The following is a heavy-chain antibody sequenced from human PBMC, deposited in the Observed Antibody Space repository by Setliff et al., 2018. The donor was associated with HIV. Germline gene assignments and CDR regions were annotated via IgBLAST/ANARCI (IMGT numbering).Heavy chain of an antibody. V-gene: IGHV3-9*01. CDR2: ISWNSGSI. J-gene: IGHJ3*02. CDR1: GFTFDDYA. D-gene: IGHD3-10*01. Sequence: GGSLRLSCAASGFTFDDYAMHWVRQAPGKGLEWVSGISWNSGSIGYADSVKGRFTISRDNAKNSLYLQMNSLRAEDTALYYCAKDRGCGWGAFDIWGQGTMVTVSS. CDR3: AKDRGCGWGAFDI.